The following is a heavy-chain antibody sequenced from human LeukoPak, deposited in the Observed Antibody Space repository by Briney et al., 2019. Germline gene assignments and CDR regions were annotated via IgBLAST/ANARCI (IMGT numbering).Heavy chain of an antibody. D-gene: IGHD2-21*02. V-gene: IGHV4-38-2*02. J-gene: IGHJ3*02. CDR1: GYSISSGYY. Sequence: PSETLSLTCTVSGYSISSGYYWGWIRQPPGKGLEWIGYIYYSGSTNYNPSLKSRVTISVDTSKNQFSLKLSSVTAADTAVYYCARHCGGDCYSDAFDIWGQGTMVTVSS. CDR3: ARHCGGDCYSDAFDI. CDR2: IYYSGST.